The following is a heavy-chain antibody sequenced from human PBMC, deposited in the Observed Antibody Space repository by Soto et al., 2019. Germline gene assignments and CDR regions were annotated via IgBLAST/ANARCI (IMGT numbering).Heavy chain of an antibody. CDR1: GHTLINYY. D-gene: IGHD3-22*01. V-gene: IGHV1-46*01. CDR2: IDPSGNGT. CDR3: AINYYDSSAYLY. J-gene: IGHJ4*02. Sequence: QVQLVQSGAEVKKPGASVKVSCKASGHTLINYYMHWVRQAPGQGLDWLGKIDPSGNGTSYAERFQGRINLTSDTYTNTVYVELSSLRSEDTAIYYCAINYYDSSAYLYWGQGTLVTVSS.